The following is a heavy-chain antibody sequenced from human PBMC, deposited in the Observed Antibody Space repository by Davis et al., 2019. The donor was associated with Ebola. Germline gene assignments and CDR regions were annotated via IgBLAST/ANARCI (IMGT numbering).Heavy chain of an antibody. D-gene: IGHD6-6*01. CDR1: GGTFSSYA. Sequence: SVKVSCKASGGTFSSYAISWVRQAPGQGLEWMGGIIPIFDTANYAQKFQGRVTITADKSTSTAYMELSSLRSEDTAVYYCARDLGSQLGPGSWFDPWGQGTLVTVSS. CDR2: IIPIFDTA. J-gene: IGHJ5*02. CDR3: ARDLGSQLGPGSWFDP. V-gene: IGHV1-69*06.